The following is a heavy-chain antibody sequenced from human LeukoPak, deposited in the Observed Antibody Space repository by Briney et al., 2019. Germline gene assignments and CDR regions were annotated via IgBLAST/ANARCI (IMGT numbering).Heavy chain of an antibody. CDR3: ARGYYDFWSGYYTSMDV. CDR1: GYSFTSYW. Sequence: GESLKISCKGSGYSFTSYWIGRVRQMPGKGLEWMGIIYPGDSDTRYGPSFQGQVTISADKSISTAYLQWSSLKASDTAMYYCARGYYDFWSGYYTSMDVWGQGTTVTVSS. D-gene: IGHD3-3*01. J-gene: IGHJ6*02. V-gene: IGHV5-51*01. CDR2: IYPGDSDT.